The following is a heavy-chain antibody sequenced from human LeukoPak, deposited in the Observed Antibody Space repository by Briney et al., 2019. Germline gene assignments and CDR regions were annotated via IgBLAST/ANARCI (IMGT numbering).Heavy chain of an antibody. J-gene: IGHJ4*02. CDR3: AREGFPAAYDY. D-gene: IGHD2-15*01. CDR2: ISSTSSYI. V-gene: IGHV3-21*01. CDR1: GFAFREYG. Sequence: GGSLRLSCTASGFAFREYGISWVRQAPGKGLEWVSSISSTSSYIYYADSVKGRFTISRDNAKNLLYLQMNSLRAEDTAVYYCAREGFPAAYDYWGQGTLVTVSS.